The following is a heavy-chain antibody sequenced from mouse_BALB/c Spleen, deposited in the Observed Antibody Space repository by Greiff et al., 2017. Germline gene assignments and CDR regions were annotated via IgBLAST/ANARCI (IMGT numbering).Heavy chain of an antibody. CDR3: TRADYYGSSYYDY. J-gene: IGHJ2*01. CDR2: IRLKSNNYAT. Sequence: EVKVEESGGGLVQPGGSMKLSCVASGFTFSNYWMNWVRQSPEKGLEWVAEIRLKSNNYATHYAESVKGRFTISRDDSKSSVYLQMNNLRAEDTGIYYCTRADYYGSSYYDYWGQGTTLTVSS. CDR1: GFTFSNYW. D-gene: IGHD1-1*01. V-gene: IGHV6-6*02.